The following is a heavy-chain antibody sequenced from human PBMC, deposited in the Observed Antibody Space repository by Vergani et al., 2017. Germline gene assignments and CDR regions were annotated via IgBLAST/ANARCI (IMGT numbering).Heavy chain of an antibody. CDR1: DSTFRRYY. J-gene: IGHJ5*02. CDR2: ISSDGSDK. Sequence: VQLVESGGGMVQPGSSLRLSCAASDSTFRRYYYHWVRQVPGKGLEWVALISSDGSDKFYADSVKGRFTISRDNYKNTLSLKLSGLRPDDTAIYYCARGGPYNWVNGRWLDPWGQGTLVTVSS. CDR3: ARGGPYNWVNGRWLDP. V-gene: IGHV3-30-3*01. D-gene: IGHD1-20*01.